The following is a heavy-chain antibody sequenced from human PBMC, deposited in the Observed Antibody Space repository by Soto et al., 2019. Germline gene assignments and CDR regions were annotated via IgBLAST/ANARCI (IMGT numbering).Heavy chain of an antibody. CDR1: GFTFSSYS. Sequence: GGSLRLSCAASGFTFSSYSMNWVRQAPGQGLEWVSYISSSSSTIYYADSVKGRFTISSDNAKNSLYLQMNSLRAEDTAVYYCARDFGVGATLDAFDIWGQGTMVTVS. J-gene: IGHJ3*02. V-gene: IGHV3-48*01. D-gene: IGHD1-26*01. CDR2: ISSSSSTI. CDR3: ARDFGVGATLDAFDI.